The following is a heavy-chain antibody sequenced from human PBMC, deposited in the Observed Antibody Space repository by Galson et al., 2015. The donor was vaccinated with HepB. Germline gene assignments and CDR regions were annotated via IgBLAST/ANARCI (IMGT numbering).Heavy chain of an antibody. CDR2: ISGSGGST. CDR3: AKDLDIVVVPAAIPLDY. Sequence: SLRLSCAASGFTFSSYAMSWVRQAPGKGLEWVSAISGSGGSTYYADSVKGRFTISRDNSKNTLYLQMNSLRAEDTAVYYCAKDLDIVVVPAAIPLDYWGQGTLVTVSS. V-gene: IGHV3-23*01. D-gene: IGHD2-2*02. J-gene: IGHJ4*02. CDR1: GFTFSSYA.